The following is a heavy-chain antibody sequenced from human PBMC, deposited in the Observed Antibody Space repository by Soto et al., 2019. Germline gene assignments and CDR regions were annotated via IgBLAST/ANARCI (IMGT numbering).Heavy chain of an antibody. CDR1: GGSVSSESYY. J-gene: IGHJ5*02. V-gene: IGHV4-61*01. CDR2: VENSGST. D-gene: IGHD2-21*01. CDR3: ARERGDSHWIDP. Sequence: LSLTCSVSGGSVSSESYYWSWIRQTPEKGLEWIGNVENSGSTKYNPSLKSRVTISVDTSKNQFSLKLSSVTGADTAVYYCARERGDSHWIDPWGQGTLVTVSS.